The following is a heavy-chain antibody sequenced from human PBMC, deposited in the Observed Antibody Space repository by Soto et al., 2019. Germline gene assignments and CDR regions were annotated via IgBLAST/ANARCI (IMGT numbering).Heavy chain of an antibody. CDR2: IWYDGSNK. V-gene: IGHV3-33*01. D-gene: IGHD6-13*01. Sequence: QVQLVESGGGVVQPGRSLRLSCAASGFTFSSYGMHWVSQAPGKGLEWVAVIWYDGSNKYYADSVKGRFTISRDNSKNTLYLQMNSLRAEDTAVYYCARPRQQLDPYYFDYWGQGTLVTVSS. CDR3: ARPRQQLDPYYFDY. CDR1: GFTFSSYG. J-gene: IGHJ4*02.